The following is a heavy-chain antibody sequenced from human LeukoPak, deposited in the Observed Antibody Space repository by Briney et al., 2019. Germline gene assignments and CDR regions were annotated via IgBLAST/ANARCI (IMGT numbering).Heavy chain of an antibody. CDR2: IYYSGST. V-gene: IGHV4-59*08. CDR1: GGSISSYY. Sequence: SETLSLTCTVSGGSISSYYWSWIRQPPGKGLEWIGYIYYSGSTNYNPSLKSRVTISVDTSKNQFSLKLSSVTAADTAVYYCARVPSITMVRGVNKWFDPWGQGTLVTVPS. J-gene: IGHJ5*02. D-gene: IGHD3-10*01. CDR3: ARVPSITMVRGVNKWFDP.